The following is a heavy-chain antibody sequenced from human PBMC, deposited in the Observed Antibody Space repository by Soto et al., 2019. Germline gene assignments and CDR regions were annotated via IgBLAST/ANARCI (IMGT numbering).Heavy chain of an antibody. V-gene: IGHV3-23*01. CDR3: ARDSSAWPNYFDS. J-gene: IGHJ4*02. CDR2: FSGRSGDT. Sequence: PGGSLRLSCVASGFSISTHALTWVRQAPGKGLEWVSSFSGRSGDTYYAASVKGRFTISGDSSKNTVILQMNNLRADDTALYYCARDSSAWPNYFDSWGQGXQVTVYS. CDR1: GFSISTHA. D-gene: IGHD6-19*01.